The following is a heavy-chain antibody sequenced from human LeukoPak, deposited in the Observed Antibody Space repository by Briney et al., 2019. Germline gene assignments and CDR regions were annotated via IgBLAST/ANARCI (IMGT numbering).Heavy chain of an antibody. D-gene: IGHD2-2*01. CDR1: GFTFSSYS. CDR2: ISSSSSYI. J-gene: IGHJ4*02. Sequence: GRSLRLSCAASGFTFSSYSMNWVRQAPGKGLEWVSSISSSSSYIYYADSVKGRFTISRDNAKNSLYLQMNSLRAEDTAVYYCAGDIVVVPAAFDWGQGTRVTVSS. V-gene: IGHV3-21*01. CDR3: AGDIVVVPAAFD.